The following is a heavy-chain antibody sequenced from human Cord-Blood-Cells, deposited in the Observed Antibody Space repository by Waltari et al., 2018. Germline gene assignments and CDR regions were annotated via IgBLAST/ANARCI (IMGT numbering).Heavy chain of an antibody. D-gene: IGHD6-13*01. CDR3: AREGGLAAAGTDY. Sequence: QVQLQQWGAGLLKPSETLSLTCAVYGGSFSGYYWSWIRQPPGKGLGWIGEINHSGSTNYNPSLKSRVTISVDTSKNQFSLKLSSVTAADTAVYYCAREGGLAAAGTDYWGQGTLVTVSS. CDR2: INHSGST. J-gene: IGHJ4*02. CDR1: GGSFSGYY. V-gene: IGHV4-34*01.